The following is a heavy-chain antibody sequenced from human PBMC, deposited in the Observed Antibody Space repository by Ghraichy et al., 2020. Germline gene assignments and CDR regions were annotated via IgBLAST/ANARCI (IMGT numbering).Heavy chain of an antibody. Sequence: GESLNISCAASGFTFSDFGMHWVRQAPGKGLEWVAIIWSDGSNKYYGDSVKGRFTISRDNSKNTLYLQMNSLRAEDTAVYYCARELLYDGVYYYYGLDAWRQGTTVTVSS. V-gene: IGHV3-33*08. CDR1: GFTFSDFG. D-gene: IGHD2-8*01. CDR2: IWSDGSNK. CDR3: ARELLYDGVYYYYGLDA. J-gene: IGHJ6*02.